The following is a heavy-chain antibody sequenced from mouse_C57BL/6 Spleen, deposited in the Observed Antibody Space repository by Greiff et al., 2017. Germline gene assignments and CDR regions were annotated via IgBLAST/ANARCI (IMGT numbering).Heavy chain of an antibody. D-gene: IGHD1-1*01. CDR2: IDPENGDT. Sequence: VQLQQSGAELVRPGASVKLSCTASGFNIKDDYMHWVKQRPEQGLEWIGWIDPENGDTEYASKFQGKATITADTSSNTAYLQLSSLTSEDTAVYYCTTEGTTVVATEDCWGHGTTLPVSS. CDR1: GFNIKDDY. V-gene: IGHV14-4*01. CDR3: TTEGTTVVATEDC. J-gene: IGHJ2*01.